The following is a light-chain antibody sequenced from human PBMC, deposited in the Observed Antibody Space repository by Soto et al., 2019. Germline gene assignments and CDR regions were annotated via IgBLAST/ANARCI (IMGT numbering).Light chain of an antibody. CDR2: WAS. Sequence: DIVMTQSPDSLAVSLGERATINCKSSQSISYSSNKKNQLAWYQQKPGQPPQLLIYWASTRESGVPDRFSGSGSGTDFTLTISSLQAEDVAVYYCQQYHSSPVTFGQGTRLENK. V-gene: IGKV4-1*01. CDR3: QQYHSSPVT. CDR1: QSISYSSNKKNQ. J-gene: IGKJ5*01.